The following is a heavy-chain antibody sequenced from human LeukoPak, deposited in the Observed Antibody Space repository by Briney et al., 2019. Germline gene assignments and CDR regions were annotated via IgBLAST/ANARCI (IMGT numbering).Heavy chain of an antibody. J-gene: IGHJ4*02. V-gene: IGHV4-4*07. D-gene: IGHD3-3*01. CDR2: IYSSGST. Sequence: SETVSLTCTVSGGSISSYYWSWIRQPAGKGLQWIGRIYSSGSTNYNPSLKSRVTMSVDTSKNQFSLRLSSVTAADTAVYYCARDLGFWSGPDYWGQGTLVTASS. CDR3: ARDLGFWSGPDY. CDR1: GGSISSYY.